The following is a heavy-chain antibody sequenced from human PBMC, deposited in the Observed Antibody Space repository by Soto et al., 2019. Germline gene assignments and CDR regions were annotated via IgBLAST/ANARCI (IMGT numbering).Heavy chain of an antibody. CDR1: GFTFSNAW. CDR3: TSTMQAYYDYIWGSRPGFHYYYYMDV. V-gene: IGHV3-15*01. J-gene: IGHJ6*03. Sequence: GGSLRLSCAASGFTFSNAWMSWVRQAPGKGLEWVGRIKSKTDGGTTDYAAPVKGRFTISRDDSKNTLYLQMNSLKTEDTAVYYCTSTMQAYYDYIWGSRPGFHYYYYMDVWGKGTTVTVSS. D-gene: IGHD3-16*01. CDR2: IKSKTDGGTT.